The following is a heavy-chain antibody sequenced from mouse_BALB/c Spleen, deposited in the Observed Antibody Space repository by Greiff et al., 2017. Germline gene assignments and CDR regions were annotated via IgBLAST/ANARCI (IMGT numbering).Heavy chain of an antibody. D-gene: IGHD2-1*01. J-gene: IGHJ2*01. CDR1: GFNIKDTY. CDR3: ARRAYGNFGDY. CDR2: IDPANGNT. Sequence: VQLQQSGAELVKPGASVKLSCTASGFNIKDTYMHWVKQRPEQGLEWIGRIDPANGNTKYDPKFQGKATITADTSSNTAYLQLSSLTSEDTAVYYCARRAYGNFGDYWGQGTTLTVSS. V-gene: IGHV14-3*02.